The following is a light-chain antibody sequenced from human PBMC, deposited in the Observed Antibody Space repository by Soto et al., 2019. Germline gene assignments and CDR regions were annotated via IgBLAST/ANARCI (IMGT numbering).Light chain of an antibody. CDR1: SGHSSYI. J-gene: IGLJ3*02. CDR2: LEGSGSY. CDR3: ETWDSNPRV. Sequence: QAVLTQSSSASASLGSSVKLTCTLSSGHSSYIIAWHQQQPGKAPRYLMKLEGSGSYNKGSGVPDRFSGSSSGADRYLTIPTLQFEDEADYYCETWDSNPRVLGGGTKVTVL. V-gene: IGLV4-60*02.